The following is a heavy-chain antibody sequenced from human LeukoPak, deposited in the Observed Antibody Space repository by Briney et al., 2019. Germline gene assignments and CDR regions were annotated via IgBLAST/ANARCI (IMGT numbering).Heavy chain of an antibody. J-gene: IGHJ6*03. D-gene: IGHD6-6*01. CDR3: ARANRRHREYSSRNYYYYYMDV. V-gene: IGHV3-7*01. Sequence: PGGSPRLSCAASGFTFSSYWMSWVRQAPGKGLEWVANIKSDGSEKYYVDSVKGRFTISRDNSKNTLYLQMNSLRAEDTAVYYCARANRRHREYSSRNYYYYYMDVWGKGTTVTVSS. CDR2: IKSDGSEK. CDR1: GFTFSSYW.